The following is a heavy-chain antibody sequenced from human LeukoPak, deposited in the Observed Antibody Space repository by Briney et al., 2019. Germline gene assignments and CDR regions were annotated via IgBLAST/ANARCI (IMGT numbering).Heavy chain of an antibody. D-gene: IGHD1-1*01. CDR2: ITAYNGNR. Sequence: ASVKVSCKPSGYTFSNYGTSWVRQAPGQGLEWMGWITAYNGNRLYAQRFQGRITLTTDTSTSTSYMELRSLEYDDTAIYYCARDNDKVVDHWGQGTLVTVSS. CDR1: GYTFSNYG. V-gene: IGHV1-18*01. CDR3: ARDNDKVVDH. J-gene: IGHJ4*01.